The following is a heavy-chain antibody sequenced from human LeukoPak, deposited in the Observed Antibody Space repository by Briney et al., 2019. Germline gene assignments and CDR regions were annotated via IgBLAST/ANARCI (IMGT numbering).Heavy chain of an antibody. CDR3: ARPLYYYGSGPESYYYYYYMDV. J-gene: IGHJ6*03. D-gene: IGHD3-10*01. V-gene: IGHV3-53*05. Sequence: GGSLTLSCEGSGFSVSTKYMNWVRQAPGKGLEWVSILYSGSSTYYTDSVKGRFTISRDNSKNTLYLQMNSLRAEDTAVYYCARPLYYYGSGPESYYYYYYMDVWGKGTAVTVSS. CDR1: GFSVSTKY. CDR2: LYSGSST.